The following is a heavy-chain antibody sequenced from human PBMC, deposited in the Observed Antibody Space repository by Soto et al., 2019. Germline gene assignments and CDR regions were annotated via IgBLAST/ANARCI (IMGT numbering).Heavy chain of an antibody. CDR3: ERVVTAKFDY. J-gene: IGHJ4*02. V-gene: IGHV4-61*01. CDR2: IYYSGST. CDR1: GGSVSSGSYY. D-gene: IGHD2-21*02. Sequence: SETLPLTCTVSGGSVSSGSYYWSCIRQPPWKGLEWIGYIYYSGSTDYNPSLKSRVTISVDTSKNQFSLKLSSVTAADTALYYCERVVTAKFDYWGQGTLVTVSS.